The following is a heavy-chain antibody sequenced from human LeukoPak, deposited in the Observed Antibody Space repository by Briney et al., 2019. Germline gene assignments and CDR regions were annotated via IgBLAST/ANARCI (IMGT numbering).Heavy chain of an antibody. Sequence: PGGSLRLSCAASGFTVSSNDMSWVRQAPGKGLEWVSLIYSDGSTYYAASVKGRFTISRDNSKNTLYPQMNSLRAEDTAVYYCTRENHYWGQGTLVTVSS. CDR1: GFTVSSND. J-gene: IGHJ4*02. V-gene: IGHV3-66*02. CDR3: TRENHY. CDR2: IYSDGST.